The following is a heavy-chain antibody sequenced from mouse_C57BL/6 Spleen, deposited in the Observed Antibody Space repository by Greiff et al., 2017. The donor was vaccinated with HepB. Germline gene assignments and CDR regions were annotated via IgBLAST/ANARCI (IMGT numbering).Heavy chain of an antibody. D-gene: IGHD1-1*01. CDR1: GFTFSDYG. CDR2: ISSGSSTI. V-gene: IGHV5-17*01. CDR3: ARGTYYGSSFHWYFDV. J-gene: IGHJ1*03. Sequence: EVQRVESGGGLVKPGGSLKLSCAASGFTFSDYGMHWVRQAPEKGLEWVAYISSGSSTIYYADTVKGRFTISRDNAKNTLFLQMTSLRSEDTAMYYCARGTYYGSSFHWYFDVWGTGTTVTVSS.